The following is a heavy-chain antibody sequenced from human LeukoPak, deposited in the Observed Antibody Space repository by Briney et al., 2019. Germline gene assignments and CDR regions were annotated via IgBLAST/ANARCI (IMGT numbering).Heavy chain of an antibody. J-gene: IGHJ4*02. CDR1: GGSISSYY. CDR2: IHSSGST. Sequence: SETLSLTCTVSGGSISSYYWSWIRQPAGRGLEWIGRIHSSGSTNYNPSLKSRVIMSVDTPKNQISLRLTSVTAADTAVYYCVRRSSGWDFDYWGQGTLVTVFS. CDR3: VRRSSGWDFDY. D-gene: IGHD6-19*01. V-gene: IGHV4-4*07.